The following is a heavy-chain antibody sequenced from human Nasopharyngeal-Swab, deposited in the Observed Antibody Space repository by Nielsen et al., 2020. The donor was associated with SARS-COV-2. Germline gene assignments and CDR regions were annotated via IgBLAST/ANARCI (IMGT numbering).Heavy chain of an antibody. J-gene: IGHJ6*02. Sequence: LSLTCAASGFTFSSYAMSWVRQAPGKGLEWVSVIYSGGSTYYADSVKGRFTISRDNSKNTLYLQMNSLRAEDTAVYYCARDSRGALPNYYYGMDVWGQGTTVTVSS. D-gene: IGHD1-26*01. V-gene: IGHV3-53*01. CDR1: GFTFSSYA. CDR3: ARDSRGALPNYYYGMDV. CDR2: IYSGGST.